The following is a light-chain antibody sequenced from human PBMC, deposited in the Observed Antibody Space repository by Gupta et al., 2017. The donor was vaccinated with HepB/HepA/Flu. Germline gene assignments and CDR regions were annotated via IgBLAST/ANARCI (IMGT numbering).Light chain of an antibody. Sequence: SVGDRVTITCRASQSITNYLNWYQQKPGKAPKLLIYAASSLQGGVPSRFSGSGSGTDFTLTIASLQPEDSATYYCQQSDSSPLTFGGGTKVEIK. CDR2: AAS. CDR1: QSITNY. V-gene: IGKV1-39*01. J-gene: IGKJ4*01. CDR3: QQSDSSPLT.